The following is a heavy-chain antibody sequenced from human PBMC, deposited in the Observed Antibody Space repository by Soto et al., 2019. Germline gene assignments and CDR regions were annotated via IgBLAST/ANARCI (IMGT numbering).Heavy chain of an antibody. Sequence: QITWKESRAPLVRPAPTLTLTCAFSGLSLTTTRMGVAWIRQPPGKALEWLALIYCGDDKRYSPSLKNRLTVSKDISTNRVVLTITNISPDDTGTYFCAHAGDVELHSFDRWGQGTLVTVSS. CDR1: GLSLTTTRMG. J-gene: IGHJ4*02. CDR2: IYCGDDK. V-gene: IGHV2-5*02. CDR3: AHAGDVELHSFDR. D-gene: IGHD1-1*01.